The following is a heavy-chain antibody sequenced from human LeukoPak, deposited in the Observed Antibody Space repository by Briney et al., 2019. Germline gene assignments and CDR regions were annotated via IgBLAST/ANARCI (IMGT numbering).Heavy chain of an antibody. V-gene: IGHV4-39*07. Sequence: SETLSLTCTVSGGSISSSSYYWGWIRQPPGKGLEWIGSIYYSGSTYYNPSLKSRVTISVDTSKNQFSLKLSSVTAADTAVYYCARAPYGNNRSSYFYSYMDVWGRGTAVTVSS. CDR3: ARAPYGNNRSSYFYSYMDV. D-gene: IGHD5-24*01. CDR1: GGSISSSSYY. J-gene: IGHJ6*03. CDR2: IYYSGST.